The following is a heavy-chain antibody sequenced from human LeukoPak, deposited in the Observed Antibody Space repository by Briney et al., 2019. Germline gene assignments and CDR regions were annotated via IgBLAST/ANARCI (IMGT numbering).Heavy chain of an antibody. CDR2: ISVSGYTT. D-gene: IGHD1-26*01. V-gene: IGHV3-48*03. Sequence: GGSLRLSCAASGFTFSSYEMNWVRQAPGKGLEWVAYISVSGYTTYYADPMQGRFTISRDNAKNSLYLQINSLRAEDTALYYCARDSGSLNGMDVWGQGTTVTVS. CDR3: ARDSGSLNGMDV. J-gene: IGHJ6*02. CDR1: GFTFSSYE.